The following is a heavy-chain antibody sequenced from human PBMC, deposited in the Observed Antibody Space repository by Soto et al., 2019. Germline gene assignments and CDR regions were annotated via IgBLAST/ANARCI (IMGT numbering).Heavy chain of an antibody. CDR3: ARGMDIVATIPRGYFDY. Sequence: ASVKVSCKASGYTFTSYGISWVRQAPGQGLEWMGWISAYNGNTNYAQKLQGRVTMTTDTSTSTAYMELSSLRSDDTAVYYCARGMDIVATIPRGYFDYWGQGTLVTVSS. CDR1: GYTFTSYG. D-gene: IGHD5-12*01. J-gene: IGHJ4*02. V-gene: IGHV1-18*01. CDR2: ISAYNGNT.